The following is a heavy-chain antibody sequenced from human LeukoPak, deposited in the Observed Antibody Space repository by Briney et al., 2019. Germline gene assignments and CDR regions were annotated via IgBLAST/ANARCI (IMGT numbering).Heavy chain of an antibody. D-gene: IGHD1-26*01. CDR1: GGSISSGGYS. V-gene: IGHV4-30-2*01. CDR3: ARARYSGSYSERWFDP. Sequence: PSQTLSLTCAVSGGSISSGGYSWSWIRQPPGKGLEWIGYIYHSGSTYYNPSLKSRVTTSVDRSKNQFSLKLSSVTAADTAVYYCARARYSGSYSERWFDPWGQGTLVTVSS. CDR2: IYHSGST. J-gene: IGHJ5*02.